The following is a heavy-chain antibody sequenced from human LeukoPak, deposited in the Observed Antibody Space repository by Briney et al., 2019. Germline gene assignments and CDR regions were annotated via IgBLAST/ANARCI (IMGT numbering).Heavy chain of an antibody. Sequence: SVKVSCKASGGTFSSYAISWVRQAPGQGLEWMGGIIPIFGTANYAQKFQGRVTITTDESTSTAYMELSSLRAEDTAVYYCARPYKPHYYDSRHAFDIWGQGTMVTVSS. CDR2: IIPIFGTA. J-gene: IGHJ3*02. V-gene: IGHV1-69*05. D-gene: IGHD3-22*01. CDR1: GGTFSSYA. CDR3: ARPYKPHYYDSRHAFDI.